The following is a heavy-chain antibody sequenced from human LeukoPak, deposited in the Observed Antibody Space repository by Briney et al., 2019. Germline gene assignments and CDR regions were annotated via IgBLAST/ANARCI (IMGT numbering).Heavy chain of an antibody. V-gene: IGHV3-30*02. CDR2: IGYDGSNK. D-gene: IGHD1-26*01. J-gene: IGHJ3*02. CDR3: AKDHMSDSGHPWAFDI. Sequence: GGSLRLSCAASGFTFSTYGMHWVRQAPGKGLEWVAFIGYDGSNKYYADSVKGRFTISRDNSKNTLYLQMNSLRAEDTAVYYCAKDHMSDSGHPWAFDIWGQGTMVTVSS. CDR1: GFTFSTYG.